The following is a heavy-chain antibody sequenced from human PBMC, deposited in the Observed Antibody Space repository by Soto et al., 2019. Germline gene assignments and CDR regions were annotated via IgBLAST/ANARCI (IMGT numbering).Heavy chain of an antibody. Sequence: ASVKVSCKASGYTFTSYAMHWVRQPPGQRLEWMGWINAGNGNTKYSQKFQGRVTITRDTSASTAYMELSSLRSEDTAVYYCARDRIPFTPRYCSGGSCSGGFDPWGQGTLVTVSS. CDR2: INAGNGNT. J-gene: IGHJ5*02. CDR1: GYTFTSYA. D-gene: IGHD2-15*01. CDR3: ARDRIPFTPRYCSGGSCSGGFDP. V-gene: IGHV1-3*01.